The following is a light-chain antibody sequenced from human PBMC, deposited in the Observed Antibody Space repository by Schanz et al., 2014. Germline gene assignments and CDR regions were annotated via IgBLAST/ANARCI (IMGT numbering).Light chain of an antibody. CDR3: CSYAGSYTFVL. J-gene: IGLJ2*01. CDR2: GVN. CDR1: SSDVGDYNY. Sequence: QSALTQPPSASGSPGQSVTISCTGTSSDVGDYNYVSWYQQHPGKAPKLMIYGVNKRPSGVPDRFSGSKSGNTASLTISGLQAEDEADYYCCSYAGSYTFVLFGGGTKLTVL. V-gene: IGLV2-8*01.